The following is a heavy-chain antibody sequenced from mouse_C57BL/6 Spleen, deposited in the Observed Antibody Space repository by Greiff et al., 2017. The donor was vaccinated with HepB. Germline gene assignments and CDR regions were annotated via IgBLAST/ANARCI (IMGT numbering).Heavy chain of an antibody. Sequence: EVMLVESGAELVRPGASVKLSCTASGFNIKDDYMHWVKQRPEQGLEWIGWIDPENGDTEYASKFQGKATITADTSSNTAYLQLSSLTSEDTAVYYCTAAKVLRSFDYWGQGTTLTVSS. V-gene: IGHV14-4*01. CDR3: TAAKVLRSFDY. CDR2: IDPENGDT. D-gene: IGHD1-1*01. CDR1: GFNIKDDY. J-gene: IGHJ2*01.